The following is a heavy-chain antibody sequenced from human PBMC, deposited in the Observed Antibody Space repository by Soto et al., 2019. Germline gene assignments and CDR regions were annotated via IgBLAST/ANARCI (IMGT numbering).Heavy chain of an antibody. J-gene: IGHJ4*02. CDR3: ARGQGDYYGSGSYVRNFDY. V-gene: IGHV1-8*01. CDR1: GYTFTSYD. CDR2: MNPNSGNT. Sequence: QVQLVQSGAEVKKPGASVKVSCKASGYTFTSYDINWVRQATGQGLEWMGWMNPNSGNTGYAQKFQGRVNMTRNTAIRTAYMELSSLRSEDTAVYYCARGQGDYYGSGSYVRNFDYWGQGTLVTVSS. D-gene: IGHD3-10*01.